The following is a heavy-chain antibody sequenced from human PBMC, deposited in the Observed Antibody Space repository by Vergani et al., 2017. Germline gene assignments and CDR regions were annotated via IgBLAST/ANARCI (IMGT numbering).Heavy chain of an antibody. Sequence: QVQLQESGPGLVKPSETLSLTCTVSGYSISSGYYWGWIRQPPGKGLEWIGSIHHSGSTYYNPSLKSRVTISVDTSKNQFSLRLSSVTAADTAVYYCARGSGGYVWGSYEAWFDPWGQGTLVTVSS. CDR2: IHHSGST. CDR3: ARGSGGYVWGSYEAWFDP. J-gene: IGHJ5*02. V-gene: IGHV4-38-2*02. CDR1: GYSISSGYY. D-gene: IGHD3-16*01.